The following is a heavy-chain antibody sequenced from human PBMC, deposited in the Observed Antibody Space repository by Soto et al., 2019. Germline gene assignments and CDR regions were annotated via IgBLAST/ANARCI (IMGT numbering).Heavy chain of an antibody. CDR2: IYYDGNT. V-gene: IGHV4-39*01. CDR1: GGSITSSSHY. CDR3: ARSSIAPRLFMYPFDY. D-gene: IGHD6-6*01. Sequence: QLQLQESGPGLVKPSETLSLTCTVSGGSITSSSHYWGWIRQAPGKGLECIGNIYYDGNTYYNPSLKSRVTISVDTSKNQFSLRLNSVTAADTAVYYCARSSIAPRLFMYPFDYWGQGTLVTVSS. J-gene: IGHJ4*02.